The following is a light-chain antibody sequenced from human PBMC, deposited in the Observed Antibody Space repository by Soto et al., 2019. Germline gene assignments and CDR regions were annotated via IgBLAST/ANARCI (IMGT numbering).Light chain of an antibody. CDR1: QSISNY. Sequence: IVLTQSPATLSLSPGERVTLSCRASQSISNYLAWYQQKPGQAPRLLIYDSSNRATGIPARFSGSGSGTDFTLSISGLEPKDVVVDECQQRNSWPFTFGQGTRLEIK. CDR2: DSS. V-gene: IGKV3-11*01. J-gene: IGKJ5*01. CDR3: QQRNSWPFT.